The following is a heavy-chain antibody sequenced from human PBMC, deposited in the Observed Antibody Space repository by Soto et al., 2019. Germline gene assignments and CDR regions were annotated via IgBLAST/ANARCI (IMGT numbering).Heavy chain of an antibody. CDR1: GFTVSNNY. V-gene: IGHV3-53*05. CDR2: IYSHGDT. CDR3: ARKTDSGGNGGF. D-gene: IGHD1-26*01. Sequence: DARLGETGGDWIQPGGALRLSCAVSGFTVSNNYMYWVRQPPGKGLEWVSLIYSHGDTRYADSVRGRFTVSRDNSKNTLYLQMNSLRSEDTAVYYCARKTDSGGNGGFWGQGTLVTVSS. J-gene: IGHJ4*02.